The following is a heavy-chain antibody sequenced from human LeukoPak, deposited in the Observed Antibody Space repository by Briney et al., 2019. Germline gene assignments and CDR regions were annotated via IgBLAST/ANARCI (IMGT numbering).Heavy chain of an antibody. V-gene: IGHV3-30-3*01. J-gene: IGHJ5*02. Sequence: GGSLRLSCVVSGFTFSSYAMHWVRQAPGKGLEWVAVISYDGSNKYYADSVKGRFTISRDNSKNTLYLQMNSLRAEDTAVYYCARDVWKGWFDPWGQGTLVTVSS. CDR2: ISYDGSNK. CDR1: GFTFSSYA. D-gene: IGHD1-1*01. CDR3: ARDVWKGWFDP.